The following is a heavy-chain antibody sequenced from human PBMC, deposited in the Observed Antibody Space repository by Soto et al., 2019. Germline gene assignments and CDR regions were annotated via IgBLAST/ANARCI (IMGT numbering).Heavy chain of an antibody. CDR2: ISSSSSDT. V-gene: IGHV3-11*06. CDR3: ARDYGFWSGYLSGHFDY. D-gene: IGHD3-3*01. J-gene: IGHJ4*02. Sequence: QVQLVESGGGLVKPGGSLRLSCAASGFTFSDYFLTWIRQAPGKGLEWVSYISSSSSDTNYADSVKGRFTISRDNAKNSLFLQMNNLRVDDTAVYYCARDYGFWSGYLSGHFDYWGQGTLVTVSS. CDR1: GFTFSDYF.